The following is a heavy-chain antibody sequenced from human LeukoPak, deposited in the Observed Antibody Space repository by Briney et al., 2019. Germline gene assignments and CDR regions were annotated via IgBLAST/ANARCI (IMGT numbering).Heavy chain of an antibody. V-gene: IGHV1-69*05. CDR3: ARDRASSSWFDC. CDR2: IIAIFGTA. D-gene: IGHD6-13*01. CDR1: GGTFSSYA. J-gene: IGHJ4*02. Sequence: GSSVKVSCKASGGTFSSYAISWVRQAPGQGLEWIGGIIAIFGTANYAQKFQGRVTITTDESTSTAYMELSSLRSEDTAVYYCARDRASSSWFDCWGQGTLVTVSS.